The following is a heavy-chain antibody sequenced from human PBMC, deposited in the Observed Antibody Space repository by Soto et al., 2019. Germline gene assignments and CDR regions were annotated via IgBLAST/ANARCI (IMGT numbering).Heavy chain of an antibody. D-gene: IGHD6-19*01. Sequence: GGSLRLSCAASGFTFSSYAMSWFRQAPGKGLEWVSSSTGSGVNTYYTDSVKGRFTISKDNSKNTLSLQMNRLRSEDTAVYYCAKDRAAVAPRVRFDPWGQGTLVTVSS. CDR1: GFTFSSYA. CDR3: AKDRAAVAPRVRFDP. CDR2: STGSGVNT. V-gene: IGHV3-23*01. J-gene: IGHJ5*02.